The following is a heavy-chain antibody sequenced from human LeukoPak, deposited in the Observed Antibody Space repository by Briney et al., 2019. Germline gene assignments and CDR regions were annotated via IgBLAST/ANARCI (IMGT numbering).Heavy chain of an antibody. CDR3: ARAAMVRGETPIYYGMDV. CDR1: GGSNSSYY. D-gene: IGHD3-10*01. V-gene: IGHV4-59*01. J-gene: IGHJ6*02. Sequence: SETLSLTCTVSGGSNSSYYWSWIRQPPGKGLEWIGYIYYSGSTNYNPSLKSRVTISVDTSKNQFSLKLSSVTAADTAVYYCARAAMVRGETPIYYGMDVWGQGTTVTVSS. CDR2: IYYSGST.